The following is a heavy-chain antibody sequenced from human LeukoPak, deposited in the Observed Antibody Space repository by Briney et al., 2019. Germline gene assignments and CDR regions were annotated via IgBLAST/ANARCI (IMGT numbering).Heavy chain of an antibody. D-gene: IGHD2-21*01. CDR2: IYHSGST. V-gene: IGHV4-30-2*01. CDR1: GGSISSGGYS. Sequence: PSETLSLTCAVSGGSISSGGYSWSWIRQPPGKGLEWIGYIYHSGSTYYNPSLKSRVTISVDRSKNQFSLKLSSATAADTAVYYCARNSWWGSKYYGMDVWGQGTTVTVSS. CDR3: ARNSWWGSKYYGMDV. J-gene: IGHJ6*02.